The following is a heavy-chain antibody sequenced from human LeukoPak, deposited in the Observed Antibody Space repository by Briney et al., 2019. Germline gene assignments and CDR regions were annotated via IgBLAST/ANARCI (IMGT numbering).Heavy chain of an antibody. V-gene: IGHV4-4*02. CDR1: GGSILTTNW. CDR2: VHLSGAS. J-gene: IGHJ4*02. D-gene: IGHD1-26*01. Sequence: SETLSLTCAVSGGSILTTNWWSWVRQPPGKGLEWIGEVHLSGASNYNPSLKSRVNMSIDKSKNQLSLELTSVTAADTAIYYCTRESGAFSPFGFWGQGILVTVSS. CDR3: TRESGAFSPFGF.